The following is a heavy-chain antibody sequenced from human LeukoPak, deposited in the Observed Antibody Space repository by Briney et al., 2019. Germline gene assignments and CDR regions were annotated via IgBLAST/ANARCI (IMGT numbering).Heavy chain of an antibody. CDR3: VRGSSSL. CDR2: ISSSNSYI. D-gene: IGHD2-2*01. J-gene: IGHJ4*02. Sequence: GGSLRLSCAASGFTFSTYSMTWVRQAPGKGLEWVSSISSSNSYIYYADSVKGRFTVSRDNDKNSLYLQMHSLRVEDTATYYCVRGSSSLWGQGTLVTV. CDR1: GFTFSTYS. V-gene: IGHV3-21*01.